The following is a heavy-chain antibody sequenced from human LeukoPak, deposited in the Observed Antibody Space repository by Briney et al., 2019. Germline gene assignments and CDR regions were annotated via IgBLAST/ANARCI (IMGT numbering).Heavy chain of an antibody. Sequence: GGSLRLSCAASGFTFSSYSMNWVRQAPGKGLEWVSSISSSSSYIYYADSVKGRFTISRDNSKNTLYLQMNSLRAEDTAVYYCAKGKRTISPLGYWGQGTLVTVSS. D-gene: IGHD3-9*01. CDR1: GFTFSSYS. CDR3: AKGKRTISPLGY. J-gene: IGHJ4*02. CDR2: ISSSSSYI. V-gene: IGHV3-21*04.